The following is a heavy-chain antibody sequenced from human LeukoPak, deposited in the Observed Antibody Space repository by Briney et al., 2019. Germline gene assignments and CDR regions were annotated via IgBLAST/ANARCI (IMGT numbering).Heavy chain of an antibody. D-gene: IGHD6-6*01. CDR1: GGSISSYY. CDR3: ARGSIAARNDAFDI. Sequence: SETLSLTCTVPGGSISSYYWSWIRQPPGKGLEWIGYIYYSVSTNYSPSLKSRVTISVDTSKNQFSLKLSSVTAADTAVYYCARGSIAARNDAFDIWGQGTIVTVSS. V-gene: IGHV4-59*01. CDR2: IYYSVST. J-gene: IGHJ3*02.